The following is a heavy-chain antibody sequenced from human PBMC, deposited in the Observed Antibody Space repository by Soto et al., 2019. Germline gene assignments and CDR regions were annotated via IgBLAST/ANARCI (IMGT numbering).Heavy chain of an antibody. Sequence: QVQLQESGPGLVKPSETLSLTCTVSGGSISSYYWSWIRQPPGKGLEWIGYIYYSGSTNYNPSLKSRVTISEDTSKNQFSLKLSSVTAADTAVYYCARDNGYSYGYTLDHWGQGTLVTVSS. CDR2: IYYSGST. V-gene: IGHV4-59*01. CDR3: ARDNGYSYGYTLDH. CDR1: GGSISSYY. J-gene: IGHJ4*02. D-gene: IGHD5-18*01.